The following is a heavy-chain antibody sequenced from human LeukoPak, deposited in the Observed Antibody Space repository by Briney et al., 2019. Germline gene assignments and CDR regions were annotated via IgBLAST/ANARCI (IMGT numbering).Heavy chain of an antibody. CDR1: GGSISSHY. CDR3: ARFTVPAAITGGWFDP. D-gene: IGHD2-2*01. V-gene: IGHV4-59*11. J-gene: IGHJ5*02. Sequence: KPSETLSLTCTVSGGSISSHYWSWIRQPPGKGLEWIGYIFYSGTTNYNPSLKSRVTISIDTSKNQFSLKLSSVTAADTAVYYCARFTVPAAITGGWFDPWGQGTLVTVSS. CDR2: IFYSGTT.